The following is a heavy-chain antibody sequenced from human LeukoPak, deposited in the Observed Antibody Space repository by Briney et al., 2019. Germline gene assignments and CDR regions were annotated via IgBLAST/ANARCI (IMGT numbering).Heavy chain of an antibody. CDR3: ARDGGYSPKCYYGMDV. CDR1: GYTFTSYY. J-gene: IGHJ6*02. Sequence: ASVKVSFKASGYTFTSYYMHWVQQAPGQGLEWMGIINPSGGSTSYAQKFQGRVTMTRDTSTSTVYMELSSLRSEDTAVYYCARDGGYSPKCYYGMDVWGQGTTVTVSS. D-gene: IGHD5-18*01. CDR2: INPSGGST. V-gene: IGHV1-46*01.